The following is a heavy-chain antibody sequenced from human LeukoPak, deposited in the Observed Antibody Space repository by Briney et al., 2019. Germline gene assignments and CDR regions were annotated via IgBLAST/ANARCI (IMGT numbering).Heavy chain of an antibody. Sequence: SETLSLTCTVSGGSISSYYWSWIRQPPGKGLEWIGYIYYSGSTNYNPSLKSRVTISVDTSKNQFSLKLSSVTAADTAVYYCAGLGDFWSTYWGQGTLVTVSS. CDR2: IYYSGST. CDR1: GGSISSYY. D-gene: IGHD3-3*01. V-gene: IGHV4-59*01. CDR3: AGLGDFWSTY. J-gene: IGHJ4*02.